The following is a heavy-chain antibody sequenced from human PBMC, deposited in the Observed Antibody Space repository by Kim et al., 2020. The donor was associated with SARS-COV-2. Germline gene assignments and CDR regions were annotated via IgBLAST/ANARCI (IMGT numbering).Heavy chain of an antibody. CDR1: GGSFSGYY. D-gene: IGHD6-13*01. CDR2: INHSGST. Sequence: SETLSLTCAVYGGSFSGYYWSWIRQPPGKGLEWIGEINHSGSTNYNPSLKSRVTISVDTSKNQFSLKLSSVTAADTAVYYCARGAIAAAGTQLPKPGYYGMDVWGQGTTVTVSS. J-gene: IGHJ6*02. CDR3: ARGAIAAAGTQLPKPGYYGMDV. V-gene: IGHV4-34*01.